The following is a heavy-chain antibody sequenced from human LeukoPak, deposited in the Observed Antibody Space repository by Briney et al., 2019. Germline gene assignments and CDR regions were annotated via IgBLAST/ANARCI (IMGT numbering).Heavy chain of an antibody. CDR2: IYTSGST. D-gene: IGHD4-17*01. CDR3: ARDPYGDYVAGYYFDY. Sequence: TETLSLTCTVSGGSISSYYWSWIRQPAGKGLEWIGRIYTSGSTNYNPSLKSRVTMSVDTSKNQFSLKLSSVTAADTAVYYCARDPYGDYVAGYYFDYWGQGTLVTVSS. J-gene: IGHJ4*02. V-gene: IGHV4-4*07. CDR1: GGSISSYY.